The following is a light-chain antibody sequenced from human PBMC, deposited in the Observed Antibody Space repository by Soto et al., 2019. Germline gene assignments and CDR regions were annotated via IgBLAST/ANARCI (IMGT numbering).Light chain of an antibody. Sequence: NFMLTQPHSVSESPGKTVTISCTRSSGSIASNYVQWYQQRPGSAPATVIYEDNQRPSGVPDRFSGSIASSSNSASLTISGLKTEDEADYYCQSYDSSTVVFGGGTKVTVL. CDR1: SGSIASNY. V-gene: IGLV6-57*04. CDR2: EDN. J-gene: IGLJ2*01. CDR3: QSYDSSTVV.